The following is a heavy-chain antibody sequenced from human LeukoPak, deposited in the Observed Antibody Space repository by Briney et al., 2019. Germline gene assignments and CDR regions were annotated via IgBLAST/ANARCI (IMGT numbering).Heavy chain of an antibody. CDR3: ASFDNFGIAARRVPRNYAFDI. Sequence: PSETLSLTCTVSGGSISSSSYYWGWIRQPPGKGLEWIGSIYYSGSTYYNPSLKSRVTISVDTSKNQFSLKLSSVTAADTAVYYCASFDNFGIAARRVPRNYAFDIWGQGTMVTVSS. J-gene: IGHJ3*02. CDR2: IYYSGST. CDR1: GGSISSSSYY. V-gene: IGHV4-39*07. D-gene: IGHD6-6*01.